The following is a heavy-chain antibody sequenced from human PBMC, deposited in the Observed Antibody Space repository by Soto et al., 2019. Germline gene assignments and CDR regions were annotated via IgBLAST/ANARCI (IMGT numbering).Heavy chain of an antibody. V-gene: IGHV1-18*01. J-gene: IGHJ5*01. D-gene: IGHD2-15*01. CDR2: ISAYNGNT. CDR3: AIEGRGWSFDF. Sequence: ASMRVSCKASGSSFPSSGISWVRQAPGQGLEWMGWISAYNGNTNYAQKLQGRVTMTTDTSTSTAYMELRSLRSDDTAVYYCAIEGRGWSFDFWGQGILVTVS. CDR1: GSSFPSSG.